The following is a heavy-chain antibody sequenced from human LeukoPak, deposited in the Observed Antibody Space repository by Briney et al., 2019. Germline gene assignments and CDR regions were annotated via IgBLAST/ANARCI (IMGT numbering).Heavy chain of an antibody. J-gene: IGHJ5*02. Sequence: GASVTVSCTASGYTSTSYAMHWVRQAPGQRLEWMGWINAGNGNTKYSQKFQGRVTITRDTSASTAYMELSSLRSEDTAVYYCARDQRITIFGVVPNWFDPWGQGTLVTVSS. CDR3: ARDQRITIFGVVPNWFDP. D-gene: IGHD3-3*01. CDR1: GYTSTSYA. V-gene: IGHV1-3*01. CDR2: INAGNGNT.